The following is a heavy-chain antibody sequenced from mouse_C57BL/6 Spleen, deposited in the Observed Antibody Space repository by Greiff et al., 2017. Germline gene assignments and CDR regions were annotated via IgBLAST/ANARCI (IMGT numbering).Heavy chain of an antibody. CDR1: GFTFSDYG. V-gene: IGHV5-17*01. CDR2: ISSGSSTI. Sequence: EVKLVESGGGLVKPGGSLILSCAASGFTFSDYGMHWVRQAPEKGLEWVAYISSGSSTIYYADTVKGRFTISRDNAKNTLFLQMTSLRSEDTAMYYCARAGNWKDAMDYWGQGTSVTVSS. CDR3: ARAGNWKDAMDY. D-gene: IGHD2-1*01. J-gene: IGHJ4*01.